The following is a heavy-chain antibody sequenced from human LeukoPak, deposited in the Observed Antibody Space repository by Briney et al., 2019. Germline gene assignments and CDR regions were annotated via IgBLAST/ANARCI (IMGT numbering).Heavy chain of an antibody. CDR1: GFTFSSYW. CDR3: ARVIPTGIYHDAFDI. D-gene: IGHD1-14*01. V-gene: IGHV3-7*01. J-gene: IGHJ3*02. Sequence: QTGGSLRLSCAASGFTFSSYWMSWVRQAPGKGLEWVANIKQDGSEKYYVDSVKGRFTISRGNAKNSLYLQMNSLRAEDTAVYYCARVIPTGIYHDAFDIWGQGTMVTVSS. CDR2: IKQDGSEK.